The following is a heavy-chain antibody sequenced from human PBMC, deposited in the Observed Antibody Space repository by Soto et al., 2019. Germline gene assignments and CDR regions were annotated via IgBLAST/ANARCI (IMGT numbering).Heavy chain of an antibody. CDR2: ISRSSSVI. V-gene: IGHV3-23*01. Sequence: EVQLLESGGDLVQPGGSLRLSCVASGFDFSNYAVTWVRQAQGKGLEWVSSISRSSSVIYYADSVKGRFIISRDNSKNTLYLQMNSLRAEDTARYYCAKDPNGDYIGAFDDWGQGTLVTASS. CDR3: AKDPNGDYIGAFDD. CDR1: GFDFSNYA. D-gene: IGHD4-17*01. J-gene: IGHJ4*02.